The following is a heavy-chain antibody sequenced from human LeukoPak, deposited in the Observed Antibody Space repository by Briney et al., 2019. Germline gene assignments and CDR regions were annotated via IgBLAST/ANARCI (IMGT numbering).Heavy chain of an antibody. CDR2: FDPEDGET. J-gene: IGHJ3*02. CDR3: ATAAGVETVDAFDI. V-gene: IGHV1-24*01. Sequence: ASVKVSCKVSGYTLTELSMHWVRQAPGKGLEWMGGFDPEDGETIYAQKFQGRVTMTEDTSTDTAYMELSSLRSEDTAVYYCATAAGVETVDAFDIWGQGTMVTVSS. D-gene: IGHD4-17*01. CDR1: GYTLTELS.